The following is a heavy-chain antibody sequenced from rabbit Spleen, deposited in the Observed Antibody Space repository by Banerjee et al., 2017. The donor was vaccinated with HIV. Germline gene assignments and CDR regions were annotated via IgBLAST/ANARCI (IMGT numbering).Heavy chain of an antibody. CDR1: GVSFSSNYY. V-gene: IGHV1S40*01. Sequence: QSLEESGGDLVKPGASLTLTCTASGVSFSSNYYMCWVRQAPGKGLEWIACINSGGNSAYASWVNGRFTISKTSSTTVTLRMTRLTAADTATYFCARDWAATLTFAFNLWGQGTLVTVS. CDR3: ARDWAATLTFAFNL. D-gene: IGHD6-1*01. J-gene: IGHJ4*01. CDR2: INSGGNS.